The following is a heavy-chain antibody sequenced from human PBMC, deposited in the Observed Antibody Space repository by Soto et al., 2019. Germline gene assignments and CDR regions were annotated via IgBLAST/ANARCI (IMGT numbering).Heavy chain of an antibody. D-gene: IGHD1-26*01. Sequence: GSLRLSCEASGFNFRDFWMHWVRQPPGKGPEWVSNIPSDGRDVSYADSVRGRFTISRDDARNTLCLQMSDLRVEDTAIYYCTRDDSGLGIDYWGQGTQVTVSS. J-gene: IGHJ4*02. V-gene: IGHV3-74*01. CDR3: TRDDSGLGIDY. CDR1: GFNFRDFW. CDR2: IPSDGRDV.